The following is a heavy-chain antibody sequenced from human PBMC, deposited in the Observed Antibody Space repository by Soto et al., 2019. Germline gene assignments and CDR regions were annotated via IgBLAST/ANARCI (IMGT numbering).Heavy chain of an antibody. J-gene: IGHJ4*02. CDR1: GFPFSDYY. Sequence: QVQLVESGGDLVKPGGSLRLPCAASGFPFSDYYMSWIRQAPGKELEWVSSIGSSSSYTNYADSVKGRFTISRDNAKNSLYLQMNSLRAEDTAVYYCARRRPTGYYNYWGQGTLVTVSA. D-gene: IGHD3-9*01. V-gene: IGHV3-11*05. CDR3: ARRRPTGYYNY. CDR2: IGSSSSYT.